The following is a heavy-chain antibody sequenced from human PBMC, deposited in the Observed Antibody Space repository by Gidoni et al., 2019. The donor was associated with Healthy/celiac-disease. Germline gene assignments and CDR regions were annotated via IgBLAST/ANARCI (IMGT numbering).Heavy chain of an antibody. D-gene: IGHD3-10*01. V-gene: IGHV3-23*04. CDR1: GFTFSSYA. Sequence: EVQLVESGGGLVQPGGSLRLSCAASGFTFSSYAMSWVRQAPGKGLEWVSAISGSGGSTYYADSVKGRFTISRDNSKNTLYLQMNSLRAEDTAVYYCAKTTVRGVIISYYYYGMDVWGQGTTVTVSS. CDR2: ISGSGGST. J-gene: IGHJ6*02. CDR3: AKTTVRGVIISYYYYGMDV.